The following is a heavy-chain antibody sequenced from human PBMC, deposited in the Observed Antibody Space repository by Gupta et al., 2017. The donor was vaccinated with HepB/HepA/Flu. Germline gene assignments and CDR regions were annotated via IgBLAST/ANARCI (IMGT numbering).Heavy chain of an antibody. CDR3: AKDETDQLDY. CDR1: GDDFNNYV. CDR2: IIPIFGRT. J-gene: IGHJ4*02. Sequence: QVQLVQSGAEVRKPGSSVKVSCKASGDDFNNYVISWVRQAPGQGLEWMGGIIPIFGRTHYAQKFQDRVTIIADKYTSTVYMERRSLTFEDTALYYGAKDETDQLDYWGQGTLVTVSS. V-gene: IGHV1-69*06.